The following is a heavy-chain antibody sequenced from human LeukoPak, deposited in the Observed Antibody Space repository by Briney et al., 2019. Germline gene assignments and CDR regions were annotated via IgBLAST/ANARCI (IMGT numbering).Heavy chain of an antibody. J-gene: IGHJ5*02. CDR1: GYTFTGYY. CDR3: ARSSYCTTTSCYAKIKFDP. CDR2: INPSSGGT. V-gene: IGHV1-2*02. D-gene: IGHD2-2*01. Sequence: AASVKVSCKASGYTFTGYYMHWVRQALGQGLEWMGWINPSSGGTNYAQKFQGRVTMTRDTSISTAYMELSRLTSDDTAMYYCARSSYCTTTSCYAKIKFDPWGQGTLVTVSS.